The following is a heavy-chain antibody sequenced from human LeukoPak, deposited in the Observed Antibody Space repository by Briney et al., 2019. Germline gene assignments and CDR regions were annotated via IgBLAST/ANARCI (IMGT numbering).Heavy chain of an antibody. J-gene: IGHJ4*02. CDR1: GLIFRTYA. V-gene: IGHV3-23*01. CDR2: IRDNDFST. D-gene: IGHD6-13*01. CDR3: ARSIAAAGGFDY. Sequence: GGSLRLSRTASGLIFRTYALSWVRQAPGKGLEWVSGIRDNDFSTYYADSVKGRFTISRDNAKNSLYLQMNSLRAEDTAVYYCARSIAAAGGFDYWGQGTLVTVSS.